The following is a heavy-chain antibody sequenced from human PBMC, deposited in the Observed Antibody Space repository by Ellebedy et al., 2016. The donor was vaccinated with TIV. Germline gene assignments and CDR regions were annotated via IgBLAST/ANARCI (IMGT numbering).Heavy chain of an antibody. Sequence: GESLKISCAASGFIVSSNYMSWVRQAPGWGLEWVSIIYSSGGTYYAGSVKGRFTISRDNSKNMVYLQMNSLRAEDTAVYYCAGGISVAGTSLDFWGQGTLVTVSS. V-gene: IGHV3-53*01. CDR2: IYSSGGT. CDR1: GFIVSSNY. D-gene: IGHD6-19*01. J-gene: IGHJ4*02. CDR3: AGGISVAGTSLDF.